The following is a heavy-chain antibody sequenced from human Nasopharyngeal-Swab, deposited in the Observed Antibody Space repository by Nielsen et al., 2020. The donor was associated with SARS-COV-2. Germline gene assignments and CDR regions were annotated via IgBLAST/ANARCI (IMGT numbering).Heavy chain of an antibody. CDR3: ARETPEQSSSFIDY. D-gene: IGHD6-6*01. Sequence: ASVKVSCKVSGYTLIELSMHWVRQAPGKGLEWMGGFDPEDGETIYAQKFQGRLTLTRDTSTSTLYMDLSSLRSEDTAVYYCARETPEQSSSFIDYWGQGTLVTVSS. CDR1: GYTLIELS. CDR2: FDPEDGET. V-gene: IGHV1-24*01. J-gene: IGHJ4*02.